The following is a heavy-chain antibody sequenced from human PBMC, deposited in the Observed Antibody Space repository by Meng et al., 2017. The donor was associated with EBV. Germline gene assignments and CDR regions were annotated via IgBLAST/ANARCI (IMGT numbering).Heavy chain of an antibody. CDR2: INAGNGNT. V-gene: IGHV1-3*01. J-gene: IGHJ4*02. CDR1: GYTFTSYA. CDR3: ARSGATIFGVVIPTYYFDY. Sequence: VRVGESGAEVKNPGASVKVSCKASGYTFTSYAMHWVRQAPGQRLEWMGWINAGNGNTKYSQKFQGRVTITRDTSASTAYMELSSLRSEDTAVYYCARSGATIFGVVIPTYYFDYWGQGTLVTVSS. D-gene: IGHD3-3*01.